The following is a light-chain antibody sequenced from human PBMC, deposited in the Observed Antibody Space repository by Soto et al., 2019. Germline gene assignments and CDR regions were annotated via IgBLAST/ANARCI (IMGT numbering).Light chain of an antibody. CDR3: QQYNSYPWT. V-gene: IGKV1-5*01. Sequence: DIQMTQSPSTRSASVGDGVTITCRASQSISNRLAWYQQKPGKAPKYLIYDASSLDSGAPSRFSGSGSGTEFTLSISSLQPDDFATYYCQQYNSYPWTFGQGTKVDI. J-gene: IGKJ1*01. CDR1: QSISNR. CDR2: DAS.